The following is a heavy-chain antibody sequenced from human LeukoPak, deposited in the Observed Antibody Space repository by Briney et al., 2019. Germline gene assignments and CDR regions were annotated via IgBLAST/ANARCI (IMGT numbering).Heavy chain of an antibody. D-gene: IGHD3-3*01. CDR1: GGSISSGSYY. J-gene: IGHJ6*03. CDR3: ASSDFWSGSGYYYYYMDV. V-gene: IGHV4-61*02. CDR2: IYTSGST. Sequence: SQTLSLTXTVSGGSISSGSYYWSWIWQPAGKGLEWIGRIYTSGSTNYNPSLKSRVTISVDTSKNQFSLKLSSVTAADTAVYYCASSDFWSGSGYYYYYMDVWGKGTTVTVSS.